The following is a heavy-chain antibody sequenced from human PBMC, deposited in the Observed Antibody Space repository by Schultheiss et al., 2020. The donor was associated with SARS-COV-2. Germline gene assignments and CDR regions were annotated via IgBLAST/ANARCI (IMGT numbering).Heavy chain of an antibody. CDR2: SSGSNSYT. J-gene: IGHJ4*02. CDR1: GFTFSSYA. Sequence: GESLKISCAASGFTFSSYAMSWVRQAPGKGLEWVSYSSGSNSYTNYADSVQGRFTISRDNAKNSLYLQMNSLRAEDTAVYYCARRYGCADYWGQGTLVTVSS. V-gene: IGHV3-21*05. CDR3: ARRYGCADY. D-gene: IGHD5-18*01.